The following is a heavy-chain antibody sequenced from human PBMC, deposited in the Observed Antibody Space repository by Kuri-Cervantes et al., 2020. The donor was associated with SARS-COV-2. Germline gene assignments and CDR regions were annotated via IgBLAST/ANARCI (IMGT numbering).Heavy chain of an antibody. CDR3: ARADPSYYYHYMDV. Sequence: SETLSLTCTVSGGSISSGDYYWSWIRQPPGKGLEWIGYIYYSGSTYYNPSLKSRVTISVDTSKNQFSLKLSSVTAADTAVYYCARADPSYYYHYMDVWGKGTTVTVSS. CDR1: GGSISSGDYY. V-gene: IGHV4-30-4*08. J-gene: IGHJ6*03. CDR2: IYYSGST.